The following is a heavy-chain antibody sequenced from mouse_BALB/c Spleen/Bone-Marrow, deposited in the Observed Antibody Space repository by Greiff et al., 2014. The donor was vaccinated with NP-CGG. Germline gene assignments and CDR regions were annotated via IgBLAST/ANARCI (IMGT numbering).Heavy chain of an antibody. D-gene: IGHD1-1*01. V-gene: IGHV1-7*01. CDR1: GYTFTSYW. CDR3: AREGYYGSPFAY. Sequence: QVQLKESGAELAKPGASVKMSCKASGYTFTSYWMHWVKQRPGQGLEWIGYINPSTGYTEYNQKFKDKATLTADKSSSTAYMQLSRLTSEDSAVYYGAREGYYGSPFAYWGQGTLVTVSA. CDR2: INPSTGYT. J-gene: IGHJ3*01.